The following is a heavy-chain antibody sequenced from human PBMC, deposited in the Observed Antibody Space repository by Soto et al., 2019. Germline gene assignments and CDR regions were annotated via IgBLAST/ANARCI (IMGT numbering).Heavy chain of an antibody. CDR2: INPNSGGT. J-gene: IGHJ5*02. CDR1: GYTFTGHY. CDR3: ARGINNWLDP. V-gene: IGHV1-2*04. Sequence: QMQLVQSGAEVKKPGASVKVSCRASGYTFTGHYIHWVRQAPGQGLEWMGYINPNSGGTNYAQKFXXWVTMTTDTSINTAYMELNRLKSEDTAVYYCARGINNWLDPWGQGTLLSVSS.